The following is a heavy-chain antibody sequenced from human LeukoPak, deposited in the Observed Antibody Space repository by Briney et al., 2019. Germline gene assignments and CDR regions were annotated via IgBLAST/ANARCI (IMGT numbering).Heavy chain of an antibody. J-gene: IGHJ4*02. CDR1: AGSISSGSYD. CDR2: SDTSGST. D-gene: IGHD3-10*01. V-gene: IGHV4-61*02. Sequence: PSETLSLTCTVSAGSISSGSYDWSWIRQPAGKGLEWIGRSDTSGSTNYNPSLKRRVTISVDPSKNQFSLKLSSVTAAEPAVYSCARETGGFGELCLAYWGQGTLVTVSS. CDR3: ARETGGFGELCLAY.